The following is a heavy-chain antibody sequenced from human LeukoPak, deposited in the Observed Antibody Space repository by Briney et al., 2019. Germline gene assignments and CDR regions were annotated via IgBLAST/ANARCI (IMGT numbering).Heavy chain of an antibody. CDR1: GGSISSYY. CDR2: IYTSGST. Sequence: SETLSLTCTVSGGSISSYYWSWIRQPAGKGLEWIRRIYTSGSTNYNPSLKSRVTMSVDTSKNQFSLKLSSVTAADTAVYYCARNRCSSTSCYSFREGWFDPWGQGTLVTVSS. V-gene: IGHV4-4*07. D-gene: IGHD2-2*01. CDR3: ARNRCSSTSCYSFREGWFDP. J-gene: IGHJ5*02.